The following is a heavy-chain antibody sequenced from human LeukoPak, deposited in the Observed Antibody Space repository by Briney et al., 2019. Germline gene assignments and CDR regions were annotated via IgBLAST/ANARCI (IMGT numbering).Heavy chain of an antibody. Sequence: GGPLRLSCAASGFTVSSNYMSWVRQAPGKGLEWVSVIYSGVSTYYADSVKGRFTISRDNSKNTLYLQMNSLRAEDTAVYYCARDSSGWYEYYGMDVWGQGTTVTVSS. CDR3: ARDSSGWYEYYGMDV. J-gene: IGHJ6*02. V-gene: IGHV3-53*01. CDR2: IYSGVST. CDR1: GFTVSSNY. D-gene: IGHD6-19*01.